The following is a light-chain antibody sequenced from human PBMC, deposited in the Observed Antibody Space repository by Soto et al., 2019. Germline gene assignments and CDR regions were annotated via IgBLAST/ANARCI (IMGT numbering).Light chain of an antibody. J-gene: IGLJ1*01. V-gene: IGLV2-8*01. CDR1: SSDVGAYNY. CDR3: CSYADNTDYV. Sequence: QSVLTQPPSASGSLGQSVTISCTGTSSDVGAYNYVSWYQQHPGKAPKLMIYEVTRRPSGVPDRFSDSKSGNTASLNVSGLQAEDEADYYCCSYADNTDYVFGTGTKVTVL. CDR2: EVT.